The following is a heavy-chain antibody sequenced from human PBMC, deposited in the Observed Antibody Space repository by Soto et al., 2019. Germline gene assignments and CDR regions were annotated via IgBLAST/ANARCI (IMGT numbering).Heavy chain of an antibody. Sequence: VHLVESGGGVVQSGRSLRLSCAASGFTFSSYGMHWVRQAPGKGLEWVASISSGSSDTWYADSVKGRFIISRDNAQNSPFLQMNTLRPEDTAMYYCARVAYWGPGTQVTVSS. V-gene: IGHV3-21*01. J-gene: IGHJ4*02. CDR3: ARVAY. CDR1: GFTFSSYG. CDR2: ISSGSSDT.